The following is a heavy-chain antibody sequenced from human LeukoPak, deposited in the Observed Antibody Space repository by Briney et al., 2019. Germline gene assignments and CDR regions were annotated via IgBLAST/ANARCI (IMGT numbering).Heavy chain of an antibody. CDR1: GGSISSYY. D-gene: IGHD3-10*01. CDR2: IYYSGST. J-gene: IGHJ4*02. V-gene: IGHV4-59*01. Sequence: SETLSLTCTVSGGSISSYYWSWIRQPPGKGLEWIGYIYYSGSTNYNPSLKSRVTISVDTSENQFSLKLSSVTAADTAVYYCARGMVRGVIVPFDYWGQGPLVTVSS. CDR3: ARGMVRGVIVPFDY.